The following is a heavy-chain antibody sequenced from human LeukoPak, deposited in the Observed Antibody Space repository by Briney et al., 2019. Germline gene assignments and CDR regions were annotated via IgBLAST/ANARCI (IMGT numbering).Heavy chain of an antibody. CDR3: ARGLNGDYY. V-gene: IGHV3-48*01. CDR2: ISSSSSTI. J-gene: IGHJ4*02. Sequence: GGSLRLSCAASGFTFSSYSMNWVRQAPGKGLEWVSYISSSSSTIYYADSVKGRFTISRDNAKNSPYLQMNSLRAEDTAVYYCARGLNGDYYWGQGTLVTVSS. D-gene: IGHD2-21*02. CDR1: GFTFSSYS.